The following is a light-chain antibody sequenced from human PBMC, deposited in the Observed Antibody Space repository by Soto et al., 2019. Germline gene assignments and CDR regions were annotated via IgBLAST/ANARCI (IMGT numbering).Light chain of an antibody. V-gene: IGLV1-40*01. J-gene: IGLJ1*01. Sequence: QSVLTQPPSVSGAPGQRVTISCTGSSSNIGAGYDVHWYQQFPGTAPKLLIYGNSNRPSGVPDRFSGSKSGTSASLAITGLQAEDEADYYCQSSDSSLNVFGTGTKVTVL. CDR3: QSSDSSLNV. CDR1: SSNIGAGYD. CDR2: GNS.